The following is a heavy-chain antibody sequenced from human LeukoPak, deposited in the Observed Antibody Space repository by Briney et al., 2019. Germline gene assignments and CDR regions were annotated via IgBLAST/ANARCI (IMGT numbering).Heavy chain of an antibody. Sequence: KPSETLSLTCTGSGGSFSRSRNYWGWTRQPPGKGVEWIPNIYYSGRTYYNPGLKSRYTRYVDTSNKHVSLNLNTLTPAHTALYYCARHGSGGSSSSQLDYWGQGTLVTVSS. CDR2: IYYSGRT. J-gene: IGHJ4*02. V-gene: IGHV4-39*01. CDR3: ARHGSGGSSSSQLDY. D-gene: IGHD2-15*01. CDR1: GGSFSRSRNY.